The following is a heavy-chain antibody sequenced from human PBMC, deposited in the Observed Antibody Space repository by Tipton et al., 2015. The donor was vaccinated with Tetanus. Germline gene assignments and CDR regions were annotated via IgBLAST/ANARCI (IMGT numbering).Heavy chain of an antibody. J-gene: IGHJ4*02. D-gene: IGHD3-3*01. CDR1: GGSIRGGTFY. Sequence: TLSLTCTVSGGSIRGGTFYWSWIRQPPGKGLEWIGGIYESGDTYYIPSLKSRVTISVDTSKNQFSLNLNSMAAADTGVYYCARHQSGYFTPFDYWGQGNLVTVSS. CDR2: IYESGDT. CDR3: ARHQSGYFTPFDY. V-gene: IGHV4-39*01.